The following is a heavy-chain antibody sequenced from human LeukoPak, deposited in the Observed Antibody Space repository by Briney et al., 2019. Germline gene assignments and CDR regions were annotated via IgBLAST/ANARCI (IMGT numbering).Heavy chain of an antibody. V-gene: IGHV3-9*01. CDR2: ISWNSGIV. CDR1: GFTFNDYA. J-gene: IGHJ4*02. D-gene: IGHD6-19*01. CDR3: AKDALAVAGNPDY. Sequence: PGGSLRLSCAASGFTFNDYAMHWVRQAPGKGLEWVSHISWNSGIVGYADSVKGRFTISRDNAKNSLFLQMNSLRGEDTALYYCAKDALAVAGNPDYWGQGTLVTVSS.